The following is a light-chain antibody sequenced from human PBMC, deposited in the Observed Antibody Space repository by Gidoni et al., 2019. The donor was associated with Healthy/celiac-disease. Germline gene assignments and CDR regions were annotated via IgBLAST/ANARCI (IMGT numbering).Light chain of an antibody. J-gene: IGKJ4*01. V-gene: IGKV3-11*01. Sequence: DIVLTQSPAYLPLSPGERATLPGRASQSVSSYLAWYQQKPGQAPRLLIYDASNRATGIPARFSGSGSGTDFTLTISSLEPEDFAVYYCQQRSNWPLTFGGGTKVEIK. CDR3: QQRSNWPLT. CDR2: DAS. CDR1: QSVSSY.